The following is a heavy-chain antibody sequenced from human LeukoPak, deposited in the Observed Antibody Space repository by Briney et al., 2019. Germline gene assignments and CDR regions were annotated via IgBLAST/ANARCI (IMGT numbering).Heavy chain of an antibody. Sequence: SETLSLTCTVSGGXISSGDFHWNWIRQHPGKGLEWRGYIYYSGSTYYNPSLKSRLTISLDTSTNQFSLTLTSVTAADTAVYYCARDRGDGYNYLLDYWGQGTLVTVSS. V-gene: IGHV4-31*03. CDR1: GGXISSGDFH. CDR2: IYYSGST. CDR3: ARDRGDGYNYLLDY. D-gene: IGHD5-24*01. J-gene: IGHJ4*02.